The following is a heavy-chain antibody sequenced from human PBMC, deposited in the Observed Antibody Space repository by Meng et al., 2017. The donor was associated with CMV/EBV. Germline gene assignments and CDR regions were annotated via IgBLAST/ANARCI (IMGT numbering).Heavy chain of an antibody. CDR1: GGAFSGYY. CDR3: ARVWDSGWDY. Sequence: QVQLKQWGPGLLKPSETLALTSAVYGGAFSGYYWSWIRQPPGKGLEWIGEINHSGSTNYNPSLKSRVTISVDTSKNQFSLKLSSVTAADTAVYYCARVWDSGWDYWGQGTLVTVSS. D-gene: IGHD3-22*01. CDR2: INHSGST. V-gene: IGHV4-34*01. J-gene: IGHJ4*02.